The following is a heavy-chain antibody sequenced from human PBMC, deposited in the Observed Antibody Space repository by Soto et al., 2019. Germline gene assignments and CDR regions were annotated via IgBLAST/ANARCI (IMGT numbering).Heavy chain of an antibody. D-gene: IGHD5-18*01. CDR2: IYSGGST. Sequence: GGSLRLSCAASGFTVSSNYMSWVRQAPGKGLEWVSVIYSGGSTYYADSVKGRFTITGDNSKNTLYLQMNSLRAEDTAVYYCARDRGYSYGCLFDYRGQGTLVTVSS. CDR1: GFTVSSNY. J-gene: IGHJ4*02. V-gene: IGHV3-53*01. CDR3: ARDRGYSYGCLFDY.